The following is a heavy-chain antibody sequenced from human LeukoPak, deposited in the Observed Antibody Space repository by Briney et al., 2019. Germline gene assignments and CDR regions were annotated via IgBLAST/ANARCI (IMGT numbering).Heavy chain of an antibody. CDR1: GFTFSSYA. CDR3: AKGSGWYEDYYYYYGMDV. J-gene: IGHJ6*02. V-gene: IGHV3-23*01. CDR2: ISGSGGST. Sequence: PGGSLRLSCAASGFTFSSYAMSWVRQAPGTGLEWVSAISGSGGSTYYADSVKGQFTISRDNSKNTLYLQMNSLRAEDTAVYYCAKGSGWYEDYYYYYGMDVWGQGTTVTVSS. D-gene: IGHD6-19*01.